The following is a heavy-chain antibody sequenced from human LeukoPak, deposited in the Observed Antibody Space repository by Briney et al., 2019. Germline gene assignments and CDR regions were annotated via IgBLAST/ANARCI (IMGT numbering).Heavy chain of an antibody. Sequence: KASETLSLTCTVSGGSISSSSYYWGWIRQPPGKGLEWIGYIYYSGSTNYNPSLKSRVTISVDTSKNQFSLKLSSVTAADTAVYYCAREGHSSMDYWGQGTLVTVSS. V-gene: IGHV4-61*05. D-gene: IGHD6-19*01. CDR3: AREGHSSMDY. CDR2: IYYSGST. J-gene: IGHJ4*02. CDR1: GGSISSSSYY.